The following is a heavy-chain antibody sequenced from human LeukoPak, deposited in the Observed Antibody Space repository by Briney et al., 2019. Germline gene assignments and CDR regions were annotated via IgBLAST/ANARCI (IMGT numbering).Heavy chain of an antibody. CDR1: GGTFSSYA. D-gene: IGHD2-21*02. V-gene: IGHV1-69*13. Sequence: ASVKVSCKASGGTFSSYAISWVRQAPGQGLEWMGGIIPIFGTANYAQKFQGRATITADESTSTAYMELSSLRSEDTAVYYCARVRGAYCGGDCYHFDYWGQGTLVTVSS. J-gene: IGHJ4*02. CDR2: IIPIFGTA. CDR3: ARVRGAYCGGDCYHFDY.